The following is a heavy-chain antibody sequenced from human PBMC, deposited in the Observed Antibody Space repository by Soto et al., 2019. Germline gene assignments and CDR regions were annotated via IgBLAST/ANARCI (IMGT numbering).Heavy chain of an antibody. CDR2: VSSDGYTK. V-gene: IGHV3-30*18. CDR3: AKEPTIAAVNFDY. CDR1: GFTFSNYG. J-gene: IGHJ4*02. Sequence: QVQLVESGGGVVQPGWSLTLSCSASGFTFSNYGIHWVRQAPGKGLEWVAVVSSDGYTKYYADSLKGRFTISRDNSRNTLYLQMNSLGEQDTGTYYWAKEPTIAAVNFDYWGRGTLVIVSS. D-gene: IGHD6-13*01.